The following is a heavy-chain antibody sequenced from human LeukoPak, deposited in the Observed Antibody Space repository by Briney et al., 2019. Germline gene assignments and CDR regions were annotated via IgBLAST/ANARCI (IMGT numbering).Heavy chain of an antibody. CDR2: IWYDGSNK. CDR1: GFTFSSYG. CDR3: AREGGEEAFDY. V-gene: IGHV3-33*01. Sequence: PGGSLRLSCAASGFTFSSYGMHWVRQAPGKGLEWVAVIWYDGSNKYYADSVKGRFTISRDNSKNTLYLQMNSLRAEDTAVYYCAREGGEEAFDYWGQGTLVTVSS. D-gene: IGHD2-15*01. J-gene: IGHJ4*02.